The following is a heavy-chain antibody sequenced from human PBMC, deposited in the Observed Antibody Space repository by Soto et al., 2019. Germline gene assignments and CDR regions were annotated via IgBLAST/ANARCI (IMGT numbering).Heavy chain of an antibody. CDR3: ARSTGPRALYDFWSGYYLKPNWFDP. Sequence: SETLSLTCAVYGGSFSGYYWSWIRQPPGKGLEWIGEINHSGSTNYNPSLKSRVTISVDTSKNQFSLKLSSVTAADTAVYYCARSTGPRALYDFWSGYYLKPNWFDPWGQGTLVTVSS. D-gene: IGHD3-3*01. J-gene: IGHJ5*02. V-gene: IGHV4-34*01. CDR2: INHSGST. CDR1: GGSFSGYY.